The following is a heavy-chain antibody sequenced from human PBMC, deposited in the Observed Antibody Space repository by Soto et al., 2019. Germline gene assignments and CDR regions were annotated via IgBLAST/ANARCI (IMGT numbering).Heavy chain of an antibody. CDR2: IYWNDDK. CDR3: AHSQTHHLWFGWGVWFDP. D-gene: IGHD3-10*01. J-gene: IGHJ5*02. CDR1: GFSLSTSGVG. V-gene: IGHV2-5*01. Sequence: QITLKESGPTLVKPTQTLTLTCTFSGFSLSTSGVGVGWIRQPPGKALEWLALIYWNDDKRYSPSLKSRLTITKDTSKNQVVLTMTNMDPVDTATYYCAHSQTHHLWFGWGVWFDPWGQGTLVTASS.